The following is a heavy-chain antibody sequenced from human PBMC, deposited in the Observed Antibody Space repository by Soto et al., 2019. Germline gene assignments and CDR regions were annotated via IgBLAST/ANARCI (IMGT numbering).Heavy chain of an antibody. V-gene: IGHV3-48*02. J-gene: IGHJ6*02. Sequence: PVGPLRHSYTAAGGNCRSYGIHWVRQEPGKGLEWVSYISSSSSTIYYADSVKGRFTISRDNAKNSLYLQMNSLRDEDTAVYYCARDLTPYYVFWSGYYTEYYHGMDVWVQGTTVTVSS. CDR1: GGNCRSYG. CDR2: ISSSSSTI. CDR3: ARDLTPYYVFWSGYYTEYYHGMDV. D-gene: IGHD3-3*01.